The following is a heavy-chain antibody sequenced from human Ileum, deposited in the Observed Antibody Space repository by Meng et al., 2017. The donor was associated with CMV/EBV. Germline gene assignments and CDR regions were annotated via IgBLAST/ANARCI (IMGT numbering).Heavy chain of an antibody. V-gene: IGHV3-48*04. CDR2: LSSSSSTI. CDR3: ARDSAYYDFWSGYLGFYFDY. D-gene: IGHD3-3*01. Sequence: GESLKISCAASGFAFSSYTMNWVRQAPGKGLEWVSYLSSSSSTIHYADSVKGRFTISRDNAKNSLYLQMNSLRADDTAMYYCARDSAYYDFWSGYLGFYFDYWGQGTLVTVSS. J-gene: IGHJ4*02. CDR1: GFAFSSYT.